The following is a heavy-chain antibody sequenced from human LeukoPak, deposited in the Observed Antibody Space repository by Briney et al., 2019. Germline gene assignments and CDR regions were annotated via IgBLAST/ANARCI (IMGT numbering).Heavy chain of an antibody. CDR3: ARAPLPTPVLGDYYYYMDV. CDR1: GFTFSSYA. CDR2: ISGSGGST. J-gene: IGHJ6*03. D-gene: IGHD3-16*01. V-gene: IGHV3-23*01. Sequence: GGSLRLSCAASGFTFSSYAMSWVRQAPGKGLEWVSAISGSGGSTYYADSVKGRFTISRDNAKNTLYLQMNSLRAEDTAVYYCARAPLPTPVLGDYYYYMDVWGKGTTVTVSS.